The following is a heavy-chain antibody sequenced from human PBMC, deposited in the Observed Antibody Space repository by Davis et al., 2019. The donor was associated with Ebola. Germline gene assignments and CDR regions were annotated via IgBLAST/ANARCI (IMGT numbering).Heavy chain of an antibody. Sequence: GESLKISCKGSGYSFTSYWIGWVRQMPGKGLEWMGIIYPGDSDTRYSPSFQGQVIISADKSISTAYLQWSSLKASDTAMYYCARLLTALGLNSSGWYGGWFDPWGQGTLVTVSS. CDR3: ARLLTALGLNSSGWYGGWFDP. CDR1: GYSFTSYW. V-gene: IGHV5-51*01. J-gene: IGHJ5*02. D-gene: IGHD6-19*01. CDR2: IYPGDSDT.